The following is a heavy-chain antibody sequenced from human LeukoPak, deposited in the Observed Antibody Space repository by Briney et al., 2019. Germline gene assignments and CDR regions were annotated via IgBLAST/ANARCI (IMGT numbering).Heavy chain of an antibody. CDR3: ARGAPYSSSSGTLLFDY. CDR2: MNPNSGNT. V-gene: IGHV1-8*01. Sequence: ASVKDSCKASGYTLTSYDINWVRQATGQGLEWMGWMNPNSGNTGYAQKFQGRVTMTRNTSISTAYMELSSLRSEDTAVYYCARGAPYSSSSGTLLFDYWGQGTLVTVSS. CDR1: GYTLTSYD. D-gene: IGHD6-6*01. J-gene: IGHJ4*02.